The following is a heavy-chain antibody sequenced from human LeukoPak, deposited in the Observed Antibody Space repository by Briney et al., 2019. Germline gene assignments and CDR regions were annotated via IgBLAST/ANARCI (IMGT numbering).Heavy chain of an antibody. D-gene: IGHD2-2*01. V-gene: IGHV4-39*07. CDR2: IYYCGST. Sequence: PSETLSLTCTVSGGSISSSSYYWGWIRQPPGKGLEWIGSIYYCGSTYYNPSLKSRVTISVDTSKNQFSLKLSSVTAADTAVYYCARGRVVPAAIPDAFDIWGQGTMVTVSS. CDR3: ARGRVVPAAIPDAFDI. CDR1: GGSISSSSYY. J-gene: IGHJ3*02.